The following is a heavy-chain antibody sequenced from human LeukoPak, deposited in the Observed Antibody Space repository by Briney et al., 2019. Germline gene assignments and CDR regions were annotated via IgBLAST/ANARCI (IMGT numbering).Heavy chain of an antibody. CDR1: GYTLSNYD. V-gene: IGHV1-18*01. Sequence: GASVKVSCKASGYTLSNYDISWVRQAPGQGLEWMGWISVYNGNTNYAQKFQGRVTMTTDTSTSTAYMELGSLRSDDTAMYYCARVDAGRYYGHDYWGQGTLVTVTS. D-gene: IGHD1-26*01. J-gene: IGHJ4*02. CDR3: ARVDAGRYYGHDY. CDR2: ISVYNGNT.